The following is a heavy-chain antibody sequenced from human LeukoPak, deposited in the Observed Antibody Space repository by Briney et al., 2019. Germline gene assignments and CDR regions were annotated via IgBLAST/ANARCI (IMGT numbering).Heavy chain of an antibody. CDR1: GFTFDDYA. J-gene: IGHJ4*02. CDR2: ISWNSGSI. Sequence: PGRSLRLSCAASGFTFDDYAMHWVRQAPGKGLEWVSGISWNSGSIGYADSVKGRFTISRDNAKNSLYLQMNSLRAEDMALYYCAKGQITMRVGGFDYWGQGTLVTVSS. V-gene: IGHV3-9*03. D-gene: IGHD3-22*01. CDR3: AKGQITMRVGGFDY.